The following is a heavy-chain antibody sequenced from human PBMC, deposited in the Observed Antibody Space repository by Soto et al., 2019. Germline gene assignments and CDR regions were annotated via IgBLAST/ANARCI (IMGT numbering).Heavy chain of an antibody. D-gene: IGHD3-22*01. Sequence: SETLSLTCTVSGGSISSGDNYWSWIRQPPGKGLEWIGYIYYSGSTYYHPSLKSRVTISLDTSKNQFSLKLSSVTAADTAVYYCARVHYDRRFDTWGQGTLVTVSS. CDR2: IYYSGST. J-gene: IGHJ5*02. CDR3: ARVHYDRRFDT. V-gene: IGHV4-30-4*01. CDR1: GGSISSGDNY.